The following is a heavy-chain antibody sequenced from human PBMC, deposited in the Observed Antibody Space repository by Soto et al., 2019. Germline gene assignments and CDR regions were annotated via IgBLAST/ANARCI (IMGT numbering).Heavy chain of an antibody. V-gene: IGHV3-74*01. CDR3: ARVGTGNWYFDL. J-gene: IGHJ2*01. Sequence: GSLRLSCAASGFTFSSYWMHWVRQAPGKGLVWVSRINSDGSTISYADSVKGRFTFSRDNAKNTLYLQMNNLSAEDTAVYYCARVGTGNWYFDLWGRGTLVTVSS. D-gene: IGHD1-1*01. CDR2: INSDGSTI. CDR1: GFTFSSYW.